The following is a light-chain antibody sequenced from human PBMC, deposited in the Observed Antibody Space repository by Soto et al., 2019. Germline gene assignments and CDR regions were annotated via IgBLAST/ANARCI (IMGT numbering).Light chain of an antibody. CDR1: QSIVRL. Sequence: DIQMTQSPSTLSASVEDRVTITCRASQSIVRLLAWYQQKPGKAPNLLIYDASTLKSGVPSRFSGSGSGTDFTLTSSSLQPDDFATYYCQQYDTYPWTFGQGNKVEIK. CDR2: DAS. V-gene: IGKV1-5*01. CDR3: QQYDTYPWT. J-gene: IGKJ1*01.